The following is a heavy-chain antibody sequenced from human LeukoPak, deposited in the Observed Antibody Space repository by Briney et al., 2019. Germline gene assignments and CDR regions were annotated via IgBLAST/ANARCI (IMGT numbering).Heavy chain of an antibody. Sequence: GGSLRLSCAASGFTFSSYAMSWVRQAPGKGLEWVSAISGSGGSSTYYADSVKGRFTISRDNSKNTLYLQMKSLRAEDTATYYCAKSSLVRGVNYFDYWGQGTLVTVSS. J-gene: IGHJ4*02. V-gene: IGHV3-23*01. CDR3: AKSSLVRGVNYFDY. CDR1: GFTFSSYA. D-gene: IGHD3-10*01. CDR2: ISGSGGSST.